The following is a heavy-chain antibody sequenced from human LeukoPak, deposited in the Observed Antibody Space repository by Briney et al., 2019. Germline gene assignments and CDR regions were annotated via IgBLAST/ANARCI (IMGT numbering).Heavy chain of an antibody. Sequence: PGGSLRLSCAASGFTFSSYSMNWVRQAPGKGLEWVGRIKSKTDGGTTDYAAPVKGRFTISRDDSKNTLYLQMNSLKTEDTAVYYCTTDPHRYCSSTSCPNYYYMDVWGKGTTVTVSS. CDR3: TTDPHRYCSSTSCPNYYYMDV. D-gene: IGHD2-2*01. CDR2: IKSKTDGGTT. CDR1: GFTFSSYS. J-gene: IGHJ6*03. V-gene: IGHV3-15*01.